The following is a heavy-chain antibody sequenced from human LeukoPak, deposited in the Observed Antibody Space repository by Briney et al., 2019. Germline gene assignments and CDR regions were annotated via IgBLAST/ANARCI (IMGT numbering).Heavy chain of an antibody. CDR3: ARGDSSGYYYDHD. Sequence: SETLSLTCAVYGGSFSGYYWSWLRQPPGKGLEWIGEINHSGTTNYNPSLKSRVTMSVDTSKNQFSVHLNSLTAADTAVYYCARGDSSGYYYDHDWGQGTTVTVSS. CDR2: INHSGTT. V-gene: IGHV4-34*01. D-gene: IGHD3-22*01. CDR1: GGSFSGYY. J-gene: IGHJ6*02.